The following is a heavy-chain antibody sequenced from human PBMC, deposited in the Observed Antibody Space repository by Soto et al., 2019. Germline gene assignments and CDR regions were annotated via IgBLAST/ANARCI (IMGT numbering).Heavy chain of an antibody. V-gene: IGHV4-59*01. D-gene: IGHD5-12*01. CDR3: AREGVALACYEEDAFDI. J-gene: IGHJ3*02. CDR1: GGSISSYY. Sequence: SLTCTVYGGSISSYYWSWIRQPPGKGLEWIGYIYYSGSTNYNPSLKSRVTISVDTSKNQFSLKLSSVTAADTAVYYCAREGVALACYEEDAFDIWGQGTMAAVS. CDR2: IYYSGST.